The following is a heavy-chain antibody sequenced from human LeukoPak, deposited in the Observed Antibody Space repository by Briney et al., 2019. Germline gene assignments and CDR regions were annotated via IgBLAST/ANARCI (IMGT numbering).Heavy chain of an antibody. Sequence: ASVKVSCKASGYTFTGYYMHWVRQAPGQGLEWMGWINPNSGGTNYAQKFQGRVTMTRDTSISTAYMELSRLRSDDTVVYYCARTAYYDYVWGSYRPFDYWGQGTLVTVSS. J-gene: IGHJ4*02. V-gene: IGHV1-2*02. CDR3: ARTAYYDYVWGSYRPFDY. D-gene: IGHD3-16*02. CDR1: GYTFTGYY. CDR2: INPNSGGT.